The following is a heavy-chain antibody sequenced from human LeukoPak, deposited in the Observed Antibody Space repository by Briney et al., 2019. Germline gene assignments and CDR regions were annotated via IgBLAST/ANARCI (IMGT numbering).Heavy chain of an antibody. CDR3: ARAYSSGWYYFDY. CDR2: INPNSGGT. Sequence: GASVKVSCKASGYTFTGYYMHWVRQAPGQGLEWMGWINPNSGGTNYAQKLQGRVTMTTDTSTSTAYMELRSLRSDDTAVYYCARAYSSGWYYFDYWGQGTLVTVSS. CDR1: GYTFTGYY. V-gene: IGHV1-2*02. D-gene: IGHD6-19*01. J-gene: IGHJ4*02.